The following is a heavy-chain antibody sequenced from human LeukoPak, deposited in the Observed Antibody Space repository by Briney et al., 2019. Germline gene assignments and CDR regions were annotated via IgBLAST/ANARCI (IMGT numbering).Heavy chain of an antibody. CDR2: IYYSGST. Sequence: SETLSLTCTVPRVPISNYYWSWFWQPPGKGLEWIGYIYYSGSTNYNPSLKSRVTISVDTSKNQFSLKLSSVTAADTAGYDCAALTDGYEFDDWGQGTLVTVSS. CDR3: AALTDGYEFDD. CDR1: RVPISNYY. V-gene: IGHV4-59*01. D-gene: IGHD5-24*01. J-gene: IGHJ4*02.